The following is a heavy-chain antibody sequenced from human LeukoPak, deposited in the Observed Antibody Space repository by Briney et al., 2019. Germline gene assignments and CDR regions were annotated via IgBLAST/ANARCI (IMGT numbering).Heavy chain of an antibody. J-gene: IGHJ2*01. CDR3: TREDNWYFDL. CDR2: ISTGSTYT. CDR1: GFTFSDYY. V-gene: IGHV3-11*05. Sequence: GGSLRLSCAASGFTFSDYYMTWIRQAPGKGLEWLSYISTGSTYTNYANSVKGRFTISRDNAKNSLYLQLNSLRAEDTAVYYCTREDNWYFDLWGRGTLVTDSS.